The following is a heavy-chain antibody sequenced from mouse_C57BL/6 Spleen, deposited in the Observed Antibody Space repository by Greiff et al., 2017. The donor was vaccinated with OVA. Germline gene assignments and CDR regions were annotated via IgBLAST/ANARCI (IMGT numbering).Heavy chain of an antibody. CDR1: GYTFTSYW. D-gene: IGHD2-1*01. CDR2: IHPNSGST. J-gene: IGHJ2*01. V-gene: IGHV1-64*01. Sequence: QVQLQQPGAELVKPGASVKLSCKASGYTFTSYWMHWVKQRPGQGLEWIGMIHPNSGSTNHNEKFKSKATLTVDKSSSTAYMQLSSMTSEDSAVYDCAREDYGNPLFDYGGQGTTLTVSS. CDR3: AREDYGNPLFDY.